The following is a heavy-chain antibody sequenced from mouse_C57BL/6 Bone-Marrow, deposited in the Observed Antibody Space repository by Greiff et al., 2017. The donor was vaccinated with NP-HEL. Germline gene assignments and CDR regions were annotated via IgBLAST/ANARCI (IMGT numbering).Heavy chain of an antibody. Sequence: EVQLVESGGDLVKPGGSLKLSCAASGFTFSSYGMSWVRQTPDKRLEWVATISSGGSYTYYPDSGKGRFTISRDNAKNTLYLQMSSLKSEDTAMYYCARPLAQGGYWGQGTSVTVSS. V-gene: IGHV5-6*01. CDR1: GFTFSSYG. CDR2: ISSGGSYT. CDR3: ARPLAQGGY. J-gene: IGHJ4*01.